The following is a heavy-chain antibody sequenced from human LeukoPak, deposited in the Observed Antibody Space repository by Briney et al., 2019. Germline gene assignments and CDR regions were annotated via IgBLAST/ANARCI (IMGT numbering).Heavy chain of an antibody. V-gene: IGHV3-53*01. CDR1: GLTVNENY. CDR2: IFPDGQT. CDR3: ARANPVYGDFDY. Sequence: SGGSLRLSCALSGLTVNENYMSWVRQAPGKGLEWVSLIFPDGQTYYADFVQGRFSISRDMSRNILFLDMSSLRAEDTAVFFCARANPVYGDFDYWGQGTLVTVSS. J-gene: IGHJ4*02. D-gene: IGHD4-17*01.